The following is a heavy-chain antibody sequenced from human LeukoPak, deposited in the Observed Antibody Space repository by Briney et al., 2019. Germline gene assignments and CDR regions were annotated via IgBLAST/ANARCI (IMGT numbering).Heavy chain of an antibody. Sequence: ASVKVSCKASGYTFTAYHIHWVRQAPGQGLVWMGYISDRGTPKSAQKFQDRVTVTRDTSITTAYMELNRLKSDDSAVYYCARVHMGDYGMDVWGQGTTVTVSS. CDR3: ARVHMGDYGMDV. V-gene: IGHV1-2*02. J-gene: IGHJ6*02. CDR2: ISDRGTP. CDR1: GYTFTAYH.